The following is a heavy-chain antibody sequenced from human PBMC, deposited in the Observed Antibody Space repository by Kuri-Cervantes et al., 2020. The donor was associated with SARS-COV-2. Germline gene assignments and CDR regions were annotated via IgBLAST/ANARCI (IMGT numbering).Heavy chain of an antibody. CDR3: ARDILSFLGTHYFDY. J-gene: IGHJ4*02. Sequence: GESLKISCAASGFTFSSYWMSWVRQAPGKGLEWVANIKQDGSEKYYVDSVKGRFTISRDNAKNSLYLQMNSLRAEDTAVYYRARDILSFLGTHYFDYWGQGTLVTVSS. CDR1: GFTFSSYW. D-gene: IGHD3-16*02. CDR2: IKQDGSEK. V-gene: IGHV3-7*01.